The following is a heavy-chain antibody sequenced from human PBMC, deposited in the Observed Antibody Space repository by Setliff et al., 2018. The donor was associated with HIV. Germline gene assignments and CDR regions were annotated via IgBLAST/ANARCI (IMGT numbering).Heavy chain of an antibody. D-gene: IGHD1-26*01. J-gene: IGHJ4*02. Sequence: GGSLRLSCAVSGFTFSSFEMNWVRRAPGKGLEWLSYISSSGNNVKYADSVKGRFTISRDNAKNSLFLQMNSLGAEDTAVYYCAREVGAPDYFDSWGQGTLVTVSS. CDR1: GFTFSSFE. V-gene: IGHV3-48*03. CDR2: ISSSGNNV. CDR3: AREVGAPDYFDS.